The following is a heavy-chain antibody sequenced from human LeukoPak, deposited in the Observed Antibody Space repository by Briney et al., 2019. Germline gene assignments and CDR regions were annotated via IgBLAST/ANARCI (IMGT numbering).Heavy chain of an antibody. CDR2: ISRSGGNT. CDR3: ARRTPYEGMDV. J-gene: IGHJ6*02. V-gene: IGHV3-48*03. CDR1: GFTFSSYE. D-gene: IGHD4-23*01. Sequence: GGSLRLSCAASGFTFSSYEFKWVRQAPGKGLEWLSYISRSGGNTDYADSVKGRLSISRDNAKNSVYLQINSLRDEDTAVYYCARRTPYEGMDVWGQGTTVTVSS.